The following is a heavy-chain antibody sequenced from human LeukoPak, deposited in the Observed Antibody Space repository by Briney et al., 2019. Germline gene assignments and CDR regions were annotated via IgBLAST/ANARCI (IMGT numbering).Heavy chain of an antibody. CDR3: ARDYYYDSSDYYRPGLIFDY. V-gene: IGHV1-18*01. J-gene: IGHJ4*02. Sequence: ASVKVSCRASGYXFFIYGMSWVRQAPGQGLEWMGWISDYNGNTNYAQKLQGRVTMTTDTSTSTAYMELRSLRSDNTAVYYCARDYYYDSSDYYRPGLIFDYWGQGTLVTVSS. D-gene: IGHD3-22*01. CDR2: ISDYNGNT. CDR1: GYXFFIYG.